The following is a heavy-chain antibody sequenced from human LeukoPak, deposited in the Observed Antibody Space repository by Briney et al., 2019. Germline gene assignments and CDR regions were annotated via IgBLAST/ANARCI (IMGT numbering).Heavy chain of an antibody. Sequence: PSETLSLTCTVSGGSISSYYWSWIRQPPGKGLEWIGYIYYSGSTNYNPSLKSRVTTSVDTSKNQFSLKLSSVTAVDTAVYYCARKYDSGWYDYWGQGILVTVSS. CDR3: ARKYDSGWYDY. CDR2: IYYSGST. CDR1: GGSISSYY. D-gene: IGHD6-19*01. J-gene: IGHJ4*02. V-gene: IGHV4-59*12.